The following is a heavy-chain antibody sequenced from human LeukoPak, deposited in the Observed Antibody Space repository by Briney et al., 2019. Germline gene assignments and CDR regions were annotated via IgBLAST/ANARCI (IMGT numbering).Heavy chain of an antibody. D-gene: IGHD5-12*01. V-gene: IGHV4-59*06. CDR3: AGETVDIVATDYYYYYGMDV. J-gene: IGHJ6*02. Sequence: PSETLSLTCTVSGGSIRGYYWSWIRQHPGKGLEWIGYIYYSGSTYYNPSLKSRVTISVDTSKNQFSLKLSSVTAADTAVYYCAGETVDIVATDYYYYYGMDVWGQGTTVTVSS. CDR1: GGSIRGYY. CDR2: IYYSGST.